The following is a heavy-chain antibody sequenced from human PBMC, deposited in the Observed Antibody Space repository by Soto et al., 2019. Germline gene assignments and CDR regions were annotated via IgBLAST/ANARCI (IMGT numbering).Heavy chain of an antibody. CDR3: ARDPLKKHPEYYFDY. J-gene: IGHJ4*02. CDR1: GVTFSSYA. V-gene: IGHV3-30-3*01. Sequence: PXGSLKLSCAASGVTFSSYAMHWVRQAPGKGLEWVAVISYDGSNKYYADSVKGRFTISRDNSKNTLYLQMNSLRAEDTAVYYCARDPLKKHPEYYFDYWGQGTLVTVSS. CDR2: ISYDGSNK.